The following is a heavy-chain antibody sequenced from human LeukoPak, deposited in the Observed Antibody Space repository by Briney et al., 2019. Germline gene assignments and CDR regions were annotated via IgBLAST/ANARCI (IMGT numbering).Heavy chain of an antibody. CDR2: FDPEDGET. Sequence: GASVKVSCKVSGYTLTELSMHWVRQAPGKGLEWMGGFDPEDGETIYAQKFQGRVTMTEDTSTDTAYMELSRLRSDDTAVYYCARGKIVVVPAAITEEYDYWGQGTLVTVSS. CDR1: GYTLTELS. J-gene: IGHJ4*02. CDR3: ARGKIVVVPAAITEEYDY. V-gene: IGHV1-24*01. D-gene: IGHD2-2*01.